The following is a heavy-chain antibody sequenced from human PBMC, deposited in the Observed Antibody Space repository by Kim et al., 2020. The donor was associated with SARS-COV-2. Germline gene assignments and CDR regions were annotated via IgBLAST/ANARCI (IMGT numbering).Heavy chain of an antibody. J-gene: IGHJ3*02. V-gene: IGHV3-74*01. D-gene: IGHD2-2*02. CDR1: GFTFSSYW. CDR2: INSDGSST. Sequence: GGSLRLSCAASGFTFSSYWMHWVRQAPGKGLVWVSRINSDGSSTSYADPVKGRFTISRDNAKNTLYLQMNSLRAEDTAVYYCARVVPAAIDAFDIWGQGTMVTVSS. CDR3: ARVVPAAIDAFDI.